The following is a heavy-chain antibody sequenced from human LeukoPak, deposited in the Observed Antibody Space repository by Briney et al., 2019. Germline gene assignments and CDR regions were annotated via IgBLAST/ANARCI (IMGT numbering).Heavy chain of an antibody. J-gene: IGHJ5*02. CDR3: ARGVQSGSYLNWFDP. V-gene: IGHV4-39*07. CDR1: GGSISSSSYY. D-gene: IGHD1-26*01. Sequence: SETLSLTCTVSGGSISSSSYYWGWIRQPPGKGLEWIGSIYYSGSTYYNPSLKSRVTISVDTSKNQFSLKLSSVTAADTAVYYCARGVQSGSYLNWFDPWGQGTLVTVSS. CDR2: IYYSGST.